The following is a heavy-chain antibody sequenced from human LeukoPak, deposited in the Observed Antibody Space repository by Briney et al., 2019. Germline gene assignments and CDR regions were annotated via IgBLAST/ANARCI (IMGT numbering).Heavy chain of an antibody. CDR3: ARDRPTIAAAIQYYFDY. D-gene: IGHD6-13*01. Sequence: PGGSLRLSCAASGFTFSSYSMNWVRQAPGKGLEWVSSISSSSRYIYYADSVKGRFTISRDNAKNSLYLQMNSLRAEDTAVYYCARDRPTIAAAIQYYFDYWGQGTLVTVSS. V-gene: IGHV3-21*01. CDR2: ISSSSRYI. J-gene: IGHJ4*02. CDR1: GFTFSSYS.